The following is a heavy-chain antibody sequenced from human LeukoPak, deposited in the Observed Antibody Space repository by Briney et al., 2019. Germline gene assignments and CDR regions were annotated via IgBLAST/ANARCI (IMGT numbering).Heavy chain of an antibody. V-gene: IGHV4-59*01. CDR3: ARDQGKWELSYDAFDI. CDR2: IYYSGST. J-gene: IGHJ3*02. Sequence: SETLSLTCTVSGGSISNYYWSWIRQPPGKGLEWIAYIYYSGSTNYNPSLKSRVTISVDTSENQFSLKLSSVTAADTAVYYCARDQGKWELSYDAFDIWGQGTMVTVSS. D-gene: IGHD1-26*01. CDR1: GGSISNYY.